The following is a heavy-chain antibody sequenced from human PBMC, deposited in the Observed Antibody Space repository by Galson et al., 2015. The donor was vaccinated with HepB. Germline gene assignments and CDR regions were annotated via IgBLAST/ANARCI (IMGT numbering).Heavy chain of an antibody. V-gene: IGHV3-48*01. CDR1: GFTFSSYS. Sequence: SLRLSCAASGFTFSSYSMNWVRQAPGKGLEWVSYISSSSSTIYYADSVKGRFTISRDNAKNSLYLQMNSLRAEDTAVYYCARANYYDSSGYYGYWGQGTLVTVSS. CDR2: ISSSSSTI. J-gene: IGHJ4*02. CDR3: ARANYYDSSGYYGY. D-gene: IGHD3-22*01.